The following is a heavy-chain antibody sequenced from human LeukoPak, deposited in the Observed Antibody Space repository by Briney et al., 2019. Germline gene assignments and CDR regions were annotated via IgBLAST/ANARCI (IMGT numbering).Heavy chain of an antibody. CDR2: IYYSGST. D-gene: IGHD3-22*01. V-gene: IGHV4-59*08. Sequence: PSETLSLTCAVYGGSFSSYYWSWIRQPPGKGLEWIGYIYYSGSTNYNPSLKSRVTISVDTSKNQFSLKLSSVTAADTAVYYCAREGTGYYDSRGPFDYWGQGTLVTVSS. J-gene: IGHJ4*02. CDR1: GGSFSSYY. CDR3: AREGTGYYDSRGPFDY.